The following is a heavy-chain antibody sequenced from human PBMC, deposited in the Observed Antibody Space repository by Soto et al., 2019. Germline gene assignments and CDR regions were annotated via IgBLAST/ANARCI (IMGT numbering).Heavy chain of an antibody. J-gene: IGHJ5*02. CDR1: GFTFSSYW. D-gene: IGHD3-10*01. Sequence: GGPLRLSCAASGFTFSSYWMDWVRQAPGKGLVWVSRINSDGSSTSYADYVKGRFTISRDNAKNTLYLQMNSLRAEDTAVYYCARDRVTMVRGALRPWGQGTLVTVSS. V-gene: IGHV3-74*01. CDR3: ARDRVTMVRGALRP. CDR2: INSDGSST.